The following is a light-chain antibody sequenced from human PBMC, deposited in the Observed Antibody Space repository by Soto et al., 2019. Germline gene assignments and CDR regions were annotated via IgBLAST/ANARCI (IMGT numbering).Light chain of an antibody. CDR2: DAS. Sequence: DIQMTQSPSTLSGSVGDRVTITCRASQTISSWLAWYQQKPGKAPKLLIYDASTLESGVPSRFSGSGSGTDFTLTINSLQPEDFATYYCQQFNDYEGTFGQGTRLEIK. V-gene: IGKV1-5*01. CDR3: QQFNDYEGT. J-gene: IGKJ5*01. CDR1: QTISSW.